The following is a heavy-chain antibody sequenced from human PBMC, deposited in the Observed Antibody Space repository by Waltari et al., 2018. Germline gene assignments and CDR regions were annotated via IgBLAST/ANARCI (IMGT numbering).Heavy chain of an antibody. CDR2: IYYSWST. D-gene: IGHD3-10*01. Sequence: QVQLQESGPGLVKPSQTLSLTCTVSGGSISRGDYYWIRLRQHPGKGLEWIGYIYYSWSTYYNPSLKSRVTISVDTSKNQFSLKLSSVTAADTAVYYCASHQAGAYYFDYWGQGTLVTVSS. CDR3: ASHQAGAYYFDY. V-gene: IGHV4-30-4*08. CDR1: GGSISRGDYY. J-gene: IGHJ4*02.